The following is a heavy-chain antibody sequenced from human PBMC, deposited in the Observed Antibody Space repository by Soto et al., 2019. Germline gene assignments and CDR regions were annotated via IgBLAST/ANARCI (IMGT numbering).Heavy chain of an antibody. CDR3: ARESSGIAVAGGGGYYYYYGMDV. CDR1: GYTFTSYG. CDR2: ISAYNGNT. J-gene: IGHJ6*02. Sequence: SVEVSFKASGYTFTSYGISWVRQAPGQGLEWMGWISAYNGNTNYAQNLQGRVTMTTDTSTSTAYMELRSLRSDDTAVYYCARESSGIAVAGGGGYYYYYGMDVWGQGTTVTVSS. V-gene: IGHV1-18*04. D-gene: IGHD6-19*01.